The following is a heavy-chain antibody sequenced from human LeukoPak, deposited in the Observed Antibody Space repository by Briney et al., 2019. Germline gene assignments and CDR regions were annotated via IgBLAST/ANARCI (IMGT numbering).Heavy chain of an antibody. CDR1: GFTFDDYA. Sequence: GGSLRLSCAASGFTFDDYAMHWVRQAPGKGLEWVSLISGDGGSTYYADSVKGRFTISRDNSKNSLYLQMNGLRTEDTALYYCAKAPETYGDFHLRGYYYGMDVWSQGTTVTVSS. D-gene: IGHD4-17*01. V-gene: IGHV3-43*02. CDR3: AKAPETYGDFHLRGYYYGMDV. J-gene: IGHJ6*02. CDR2: ISGDGGST.